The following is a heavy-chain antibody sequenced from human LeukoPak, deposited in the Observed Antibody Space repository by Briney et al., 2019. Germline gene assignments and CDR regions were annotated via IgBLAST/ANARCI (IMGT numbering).Heavy chain of an antibody. CDR3: ARGRYYYGSGSCFDY. J-gene: IGHJ4*02. CDR2: INHSGST. Sequence: SQTLSLTCTVSGGSISSGSYYWSWLRQPPGKGLEWIGEINHSGSTNYNPSLKSRVTISVDTSKNQFSLKLSSVTAADTAVYYCARGRYYYGSGSCFDYWGQGTLVTVSS. V-gene: IGHV4-39*07. D-gene: IGHD3-10*01. CDR1: GGSISSGSYY.